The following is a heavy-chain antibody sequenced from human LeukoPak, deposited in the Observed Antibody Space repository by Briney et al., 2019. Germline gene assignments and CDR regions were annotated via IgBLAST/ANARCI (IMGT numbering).Heavy chain of an antibody. V-gene: IGHV1-2*02. Sequence: ASVKVSCKASGYTFTGYYMHWVRQAPGQGLEWMGWINPNSGGTSYAQKFQGRVTMTRDTSISTAYMELSRLRSDDTAVYYCARGVVVVPAASHWPLRYFDYWGQGTLVTVSS. D-gene: IGHD2-2*01. J-gene: IGHJ4*02. CDR1: GYTFTGYY. CDR2: INPNSGGT. CDR3: ARGVVVVPAASHWPLRYFDY.